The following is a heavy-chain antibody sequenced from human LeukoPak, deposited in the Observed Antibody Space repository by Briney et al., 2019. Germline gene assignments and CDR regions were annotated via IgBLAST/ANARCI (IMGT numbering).Heavy chain of an antibody. CDR3: ASLLIAARPFDY. Sequence: SETLSLTCTVSGGSISSSSYYWGWIRQPPGKGLEWIGSIYYSGNTYYNPSLKSRVTISVDTSKNQFSLKLSSVTAADTAMYYCASLLIAARPFDYWGQGTLVTVSS. D-gene: IGHD6-6*01. CDR2: IYYSGNT. V-gene: IGHV4-39*01. CDR1: GGSISSSSYY. J-gene: IGHJ4*02.